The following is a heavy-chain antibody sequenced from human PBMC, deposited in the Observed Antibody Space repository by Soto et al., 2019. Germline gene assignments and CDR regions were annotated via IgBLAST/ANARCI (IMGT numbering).Heavy chain of an antibody. D-gene: IGHD3-22*01. Sequence: QVQLVQSGGEVKKPGASVKVSYKASGYTFTTYGISWVRQAPGQGLEWMGWISAYNGNTSYAQKLQGRVTMTTDTSTSTAYMELRSLRSDDTAVYYCARVFFRLFAFDIWGQGTMVTVSS. V-gene: IGHV1-18*01. CDR3: ARVFFRLFAFDI. CDR2: ISAYNGNT. CDR1: GYTFTTYG. J-gene: IGHJ3*02.